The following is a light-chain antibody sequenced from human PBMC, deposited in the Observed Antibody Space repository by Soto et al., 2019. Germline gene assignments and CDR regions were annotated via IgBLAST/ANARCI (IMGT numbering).Light chain of an antibody. CDR2: EVT. V-gene: IGLV2-14*01. CDR3: TSYSSGSSLVI. J-gene: IGLJ2*01. Sequence: QSVLTQPASVSGSPGQSITISCTGTSSDVGDYNYVSWYRQHPGNAPKLIIYEVTTRPSVISNRFSGSKSGNTASLTISGLQADDESYYYCTSYSSGSSLVIFGGGTKLTVL. CDR1: SSDVGDYNY.